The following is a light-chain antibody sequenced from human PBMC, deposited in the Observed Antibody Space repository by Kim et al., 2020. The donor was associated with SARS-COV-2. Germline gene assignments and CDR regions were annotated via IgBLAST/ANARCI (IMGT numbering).Light chain of an antibody. CDR3: QQYTHLPPWT. CDR2: GAA. J-gene: IGKJ1*01. Sequence: PGETVTLSCRPSQSARHYLAWSPRKRAQAPSVLIDGAATRANGIPARFSGSGSGAEFALTISSLQSEDFAVYYCQQYTHLPPWTFVKGTKVEI. CDR1: QSARHY. V-gene: IGKV3-15*01.